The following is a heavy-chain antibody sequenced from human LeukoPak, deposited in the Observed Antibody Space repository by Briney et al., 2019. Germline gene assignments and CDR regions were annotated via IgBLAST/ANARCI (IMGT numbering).Heavy chain of an antibody. D-gene: IGHD4-17*01. Sequence: GGSLRLSCAASGFTFSSYAMSWVRQAPGKGLEWVSAISGSGGSTYYAGSVKGRFTISRDNSKNTLYLQMNSLRAEDTAVYYCAKDSAGDYDLNFDYWGQGTLVTVSS. V-gene: IGHV3-23*01. CDR1: GFTFSSYA. CDR3: AKDSAGDYDLNFDY. CDR2: ISGSGGST. J-gene: IGHJ4*02.